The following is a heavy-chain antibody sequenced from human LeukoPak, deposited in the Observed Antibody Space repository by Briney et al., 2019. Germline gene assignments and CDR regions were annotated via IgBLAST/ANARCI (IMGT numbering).Heavy chain of an antibody. CDR1: GFTFSSYS. Sequence: GGSLRLSCAASGFTFSSYSMNWVRQAPGKGLEWVSAISGSGGSTYYADSVKGRFTISRDNSKNTLYLQMNSLRAEDTAVYYCAKDNQYYDSSGYYSGYWGQGTLVTVSS. CDR3: AKDNQYYDSSGYYSGY. CDR2: ISGSGGST. V-gene: IGHV3-23*01. D-gene: IGHD3-22*01. J-gene: IGHJ4*02.